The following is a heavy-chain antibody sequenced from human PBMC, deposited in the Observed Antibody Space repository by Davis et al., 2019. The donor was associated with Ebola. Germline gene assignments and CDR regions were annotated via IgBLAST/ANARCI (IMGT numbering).Heavy chain of an antibody. V-gene: IGHV4-59*08. CDR2: IYYSGSP. CDR3: ARHMSYGGNPGKYYFDF. D-gene: IGHD4-23*01. Sequence: MPSETLSLTCTVSGASISTYSCSWIRQPPGKGLEWIGYIYYSGSPNYNPPLKSRVTTSVATSKNQFSLKLTSMTAADTAVYFCARHMSYGGNPGKYYFDFWGQGTLVTVSS. CDR1: GASISTYS. J-gene: IGHJ4*02.